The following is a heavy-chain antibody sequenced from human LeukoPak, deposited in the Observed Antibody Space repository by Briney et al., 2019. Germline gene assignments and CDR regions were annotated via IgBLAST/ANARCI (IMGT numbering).Heavy chain of an antibody. CDR1: GYILTELS. V-gene: IGHV1-24*01. J-gene: IGHJ3*02. CDR3: ATATYYYDSSAAFDI. Sequence: ASVKVSCKVSGYILTELSMHWVRQAPGKGLEWMGGFDPEDGETIYAQKFQGRVTMTEDTSTDTAYMELSSLRSEDTAVYYCATATYYYDSSAAFDIWGQGTMVTVSS. D-gene: IGHD3-22*01. CDR2: FDPEDGET.